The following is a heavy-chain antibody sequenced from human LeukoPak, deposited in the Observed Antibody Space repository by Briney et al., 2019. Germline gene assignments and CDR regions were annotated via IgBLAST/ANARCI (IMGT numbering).Heavy chain of an antibody. V-gene: IGHV4-31*03. D-gene: IGHD3-22*01. J-gene: IGHJ4*02. CDR2: IYYSGST. CDR1: GGSISSGGYY. CDR3: ARVRYDRSGYYFDY. Sequence: SETLSLTCTVSGGSISSGGYYWSWIRQHPGKGLEWIGYIYYSGSTYYNPSLKSRVTISVDTSKNQFSLKLSSVTAADTAVYYCARVRYDRSGYYFDYWGQGTLVTVSS.